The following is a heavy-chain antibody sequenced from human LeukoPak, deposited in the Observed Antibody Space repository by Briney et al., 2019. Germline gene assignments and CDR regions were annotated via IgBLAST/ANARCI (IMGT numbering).Heavy chain of an antibody. V-gene: IGHV4-34*01. D-gene: IGHD6-13*01. CDR3: ARSSGWYDVNRFDP. CDR2: INHSGST. J-gene: IGHJ5*02. CDR1: GGSFSGYY. Sequence: PSETLSLTCAVYGGSFSGYYWSWIRQPPGKGLEWIGEINHSGSTNYNPSLKSRVTISVDTSKNQFSLKLSSVTAADTAVYYCARSSGWYDVNRFDPWGQGTLVTVSS.